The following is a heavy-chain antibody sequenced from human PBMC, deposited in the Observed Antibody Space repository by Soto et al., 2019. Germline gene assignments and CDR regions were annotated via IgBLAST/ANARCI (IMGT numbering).Heavy chain of an antibody. CDR2: IYYTGNT. D-gene: IGHD2-21*01. J-gene: IGHJ5*02. Sequence: SETLSLTCTVSGGSITSSTYYWGWIRQPPGKGLEWIGSIYYTGNTYYNPSLKSPVIISVDMSTNQFSLSLSSVTAADTAVYYCARHIARFLSWFGPWGQGTLVTVSS. CDR1: GGSITSSTYY. CDR3: ARHIARFLSWFGP. V-gene: IGHV4-39*01.